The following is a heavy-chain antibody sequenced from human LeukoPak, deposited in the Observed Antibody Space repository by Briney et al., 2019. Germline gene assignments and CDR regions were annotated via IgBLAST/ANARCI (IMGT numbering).Heavy chain of an antibody. D-gene: IGHD5-24*01. CDR1: GYTFIGYY. J-gene: IGHJ4*02. Sequence: GASVKVSCKASGYTFIGYYMHWVRQAPGQGLEWMGWINPNSGGTNYAQKFQGRVTMTRDTSISTAYMELSRLRSDDTAVYYCATSREMATQTGDYWGQGTLVAVSP. V-gene: IGHV1-2*02. CDR2: INPNSGGT. CDR3: ATSREMATQTGDY.